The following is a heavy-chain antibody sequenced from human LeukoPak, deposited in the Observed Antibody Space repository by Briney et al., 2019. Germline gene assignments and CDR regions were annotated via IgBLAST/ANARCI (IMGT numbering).Heavy chain of an antibody. CDR1: GFSLSRYW. CDR2: MKQDGSEK. V-gene: IGHV3-7*01. CDR3: ARSSSSGWYEGY. Sequence: GGALRLSCAASGFSLSRYWMSWVRQAPGKGLEGVANMKQDGSEKKYVDSVKGRFTISRDNAKNSLYLQMNSLRAEDTAVYYCARSSSSGWYEGYWGQGTLVTVSS. D-gene: IGHD6-19*01. J-gene: IGHJ4*02.